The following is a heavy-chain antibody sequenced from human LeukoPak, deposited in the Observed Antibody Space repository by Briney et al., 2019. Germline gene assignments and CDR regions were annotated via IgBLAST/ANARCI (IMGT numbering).Heavy chain of an antibody. Sequence: PGGSLRLSCAASGFTFSDYYMSWVRQAPGKGLEWLAYISSRGSSVSYAESVEGRFTISRDNAKNSLNLQMHSLGAEDTAVYYCARGGSSWPNWFDPWGQGTLVTVSS. V-gene: IGHV3-11*04. CDR1: GFTFSDYY. CDR2: ISSRGSSV. J-gene: IGHJ5*02. CDR3: ARGGSSWPNWFDP. D-gene: IGHD6-13*01.